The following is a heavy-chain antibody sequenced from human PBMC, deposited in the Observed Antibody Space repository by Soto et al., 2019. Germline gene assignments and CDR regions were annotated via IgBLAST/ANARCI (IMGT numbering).Heavy chain of an antibody. Sequence: PGGSLRLSCSVSGFTFSTYSMAWIRQAPGKGLEWLSYISSSSSVIYYADSVKGRITVSRDNGKNALILQMHSLGADDTAVYYCARYLIIPRAFDIWGQGTAVTVSS. J-gene: IGHJ3*02. CDR1: GFTFSTYS. V-gene: IGHV3-48*04. D-gene: IGHD2-21*01. CDR3: ARYLIIPRAFDI. CDR2: ISSSSSVI.